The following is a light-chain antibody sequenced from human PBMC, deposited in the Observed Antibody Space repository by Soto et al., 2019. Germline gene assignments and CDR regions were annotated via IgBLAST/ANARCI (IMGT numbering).Light chain of an antibody. CDR2: DAS. Sequence: EIVLTQSPATLSLSPGERATLSCRASQRVSSYLAWYQQKPGQAPRLLIYDASNRATGIQARFSGSGSGTDFTLTISSLEPEDFAVYYCQQRSNWPPITFGPGTKVDIK. V-gene: IGKV3-11*01. J-gene: IGKJ3*01. CDR1: QRVSSY. CDR3: QQRSNWPPIT.